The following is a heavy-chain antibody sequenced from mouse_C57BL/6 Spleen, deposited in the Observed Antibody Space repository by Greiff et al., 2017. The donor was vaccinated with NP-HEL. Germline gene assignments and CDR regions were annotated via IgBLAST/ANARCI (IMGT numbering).Heavy chain of an antibody. V-gene: IGHV1-55*01. CDR1: GYTFTSYW. Sequence: QVQLQQPGAELVKPGASVKMSCKASGYTFTSYWITWVKQRPGQGLEWIGDIYPGSGSTNYNEKFKSKATLTVDTSSSTAYMQLSSLTAADSAVYYCARVRYGSSYYAMDYWGQGTSVTVSS. D-gene: IGHD1-1*01. CDR2: IYPGSGST. CDR3: ARVRYGSSYYAMDY. J-gene: IGHJ4*01.